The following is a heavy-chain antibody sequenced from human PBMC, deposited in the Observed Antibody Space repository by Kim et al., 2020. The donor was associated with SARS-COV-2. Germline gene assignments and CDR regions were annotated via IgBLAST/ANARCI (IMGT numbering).Heavy chain of an antibody. CDR2: IYYSGST. CDR1: GGSISSYY. CDR3: ARGGYYDSSGYYQTHGSAFDI. Sequence: SETLSLTCTVSGGSISSYYWSWIRQPPGKGLEWIGYIYYSGSTNYNPSLKSRVTISVDTSKNQFSLKLSSVTAADTAVYYCARGGYYDSSGYYQTHGSAFDIWGQGTMVTVSS. V-gene: IGHV4-59*13. D-gene: IGHD3-22*01. J-gene: IGHJ3*02.